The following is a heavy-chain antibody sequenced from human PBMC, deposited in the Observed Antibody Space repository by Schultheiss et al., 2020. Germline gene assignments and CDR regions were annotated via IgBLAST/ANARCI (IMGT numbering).Heavy chain of an antibody. CDR3: ARGDFWSGHYNDAFDI. Sequence: GGSLRLSCAGSGFRFGNYWMTWVRQAPGKGLEWVSSISSTRSYIYYADSVKGRFTISRDNAKNSLYLQMNSLRPEDTAVYYCARGDFWSGHYNDAFDIWGQGTMVTVSS. V-gene: IGHV3-21*01. CDR1: GFRFGNYW. CDR2: ISSTRSYI. J-gene: IGHJ3*02. D-gene: IGHD3-3*01.